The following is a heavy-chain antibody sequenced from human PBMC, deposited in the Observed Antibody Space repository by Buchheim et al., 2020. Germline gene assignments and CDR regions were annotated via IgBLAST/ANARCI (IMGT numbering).Heavy chain of an antibody. CDR2: INSKTDGGTT. D-gene: IGHD3-9*01. Sequence: EVQLVESGGGLVKPGGSLRLSCAASGFTFSNAWMSWVRQAPGKGLEWVGRINSKTDGGTTDYAAPVKGRFSISRDDSKHTLYLQMNSLKTEDTAVYYCTTTPTYYDILTGYSFDYWGEGTL. CDR3: TTTPTYYDILTGYSFDY. CDR1: GFTFSNAW. V-gene: IGHV3-15*01. J-gene: IGHJ4*02.